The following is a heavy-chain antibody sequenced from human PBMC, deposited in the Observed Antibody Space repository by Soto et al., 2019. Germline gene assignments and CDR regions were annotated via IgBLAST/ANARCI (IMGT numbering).Heavy chain of an antibody. V-gene: IGHV4-31*03. CDR2: IYYSGST. J-gene: IGHJ6*02. CDR3: ARDPPDYYYGMDV. Sequence: TLSLTCTVSGGSISSSGYYWSWIRQHPGKGLEWIGYIYYSGSTYYSPSLKSRVTISADMSKNQFSLELRSVTGADTAVYYCARDPPDYYYGMDVWGQGTTVTVSS. CDR1: GGSISSSGYY.